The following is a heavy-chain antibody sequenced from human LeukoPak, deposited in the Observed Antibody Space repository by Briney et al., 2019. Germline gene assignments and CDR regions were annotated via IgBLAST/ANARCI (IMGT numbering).Heavy chain of an antibody. J-gene: IGHJ4*02. CDR2: IYYSGST. CDR3: AGAYSSGLFDN. D-gene: IGHD6-19*01. V-gene: IGHV4-59*08. CDR1: GGSISSYY. Sequence: PSETLSLTCTVSGGSISSYYWSWIRQPPGKGLEWIGYIYYSGSTNYNPSLKSRVTISVDTSKNQFSLKLSSVTAADTAVYYCAGAYSSGLFDNWGQETLVTVSS.